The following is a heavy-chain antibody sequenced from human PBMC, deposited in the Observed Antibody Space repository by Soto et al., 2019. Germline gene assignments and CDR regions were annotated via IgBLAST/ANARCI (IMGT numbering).Heavy chain of an antibody. Sequence: QVQLVQSGAEVKRPGSSVKVSCKASGGAFNNYAIYWVRQAPGQGLEWLGTIVPVFPSVYYAPRFQGRLTITAEGSTDTVYIMLTSLKSEDTAVDYCAREMPSTEAAYFYYGLNVWGQGTSVTVSS. J-gene: IGHJ6*02. CDR2: IVPVFPSV. CDR3: AREMPSTEAAYFYYGLNV. CDR1: GGAFNNYA. D-gene: IGHD6-13*01. V-gene: IGHV1-69*18.